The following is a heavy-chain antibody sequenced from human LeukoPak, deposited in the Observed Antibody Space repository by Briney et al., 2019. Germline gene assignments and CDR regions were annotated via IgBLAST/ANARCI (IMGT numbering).Heavy chain of an antibody. CDR3: ARDFYGSGSDY. CDR1: EGTFTSYA. CDR2: IIPIFGTA. V-gene: IGHV1-69*13. D-gene: IGHD3-10*01. Sequence: GASVKSSAKPSEGTFTSYAISWVRRAPEQGLGWMGGIIPIFGTANYAQKFQGRVTITADESTSTAYMELSSLRSEDTAVYYCARDFYGSGSDYWGQGTLVTVSS. J-gene: IGHJ4*02.